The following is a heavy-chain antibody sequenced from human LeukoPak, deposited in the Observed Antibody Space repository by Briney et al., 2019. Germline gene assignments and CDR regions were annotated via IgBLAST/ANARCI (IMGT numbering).Heavy chain of an antibody. J-gene: IGHJ4*02. CDR2: IKQDGSEK. D-gene: IGHD2-2*01. Sequence: GGSLRLSCAASGFTFSTYWMSWVRQAPGKGLEWVANIKQDGSEKYSVDSVKGRFTISRDNAKNSLYLQMSSLRAEDTAVYYCARGAGYCTSTSCHLWSDYWGQGTLVTVSS. V-gene: IGHV3-7*01. CDR1: GFTFSTYW. CDR3: ARGAGYCTSTSCHLWSDY.